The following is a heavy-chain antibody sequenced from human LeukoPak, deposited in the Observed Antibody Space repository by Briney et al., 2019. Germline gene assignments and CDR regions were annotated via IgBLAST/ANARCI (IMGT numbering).Heavy chain of an antibody. D-gene: IGHD6-6*01. CDR2: IYHSGST. V-gene: IGHV4-59*01. CDR3: AREYSTSSEGDYFDY. J-gene: IGHJ4*02. Sequence: PSETLSLTCTVSGASITTYYWTWIRQPPGKGLEWIGYIYHSGSTNYNPSLKSRGTISLDTSRNQFSLRLSSVTAADTAVYFCAREYSTSSEGDYFDYWGQGSLVTVSS. CDR1: GASITTYY.